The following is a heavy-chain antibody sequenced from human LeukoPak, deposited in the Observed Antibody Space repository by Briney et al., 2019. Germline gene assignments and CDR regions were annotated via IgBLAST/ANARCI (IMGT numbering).Heavy chain of an antibody. D-gene: IGHD3-3*01. CDR2: INHSGST. Sequence: SETLSLTCAVYGGSFSGYYWSWIRQPPGKGLEWIGEINHSGSTNYNPSLKSRVTISVDTSKNQFSLKLSSVTAADTAVYYCARLSPLTIFTIGYWGQGTLVTVSS. J-gene: IGHJ4*02. CDR3: ARLSPLTIFTIGY. CDR1: GGSFSGYY. V-gene: IGHV4-34*01.